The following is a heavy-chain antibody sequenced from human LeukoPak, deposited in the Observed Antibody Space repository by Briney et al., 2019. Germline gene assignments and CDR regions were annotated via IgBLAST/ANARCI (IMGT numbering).Heavy chain of an antibody. Sequence: GGSLRLSCAASGFTFSSSGMNWVRQAPGKGLEWVAVIWSDGSEKRYADSVKGRFTISRDNSKGTLYLQMNSLRAEDTAVYYCVSGSDTSGYYFYWGQGTLVTVSS. CDR2: IWSDGSEK. V-gene: IGHV3-33*03. CDR1: GFTFSSSG. D-gene: IGHD3-22*01. CDR3: VSGSDTSGYYFY. J-gene: IGHJ4*02.